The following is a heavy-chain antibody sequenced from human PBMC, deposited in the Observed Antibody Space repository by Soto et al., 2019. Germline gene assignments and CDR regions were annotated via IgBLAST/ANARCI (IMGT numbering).Heavy chain of an antibody. CDR3: ARGHCSSTSCGMDV. D-gene: IGHD2-2*01. CDR2: TYYRSKWYN. J-gene: IGHJ6*02. CDR1: GDSVSSNSAA. Sequence: SPTLSLTCAISGDSVSSNSAAWNWIRQSPSRGLEWLGRTYYRSKWYNDYAVSVKSRITINPDTSKNQFSLQLNSVTPEDTAVYYCARGHCSSTSCGMDVWGQGTTVTVSS. V-gene: IGHV6-1*01.